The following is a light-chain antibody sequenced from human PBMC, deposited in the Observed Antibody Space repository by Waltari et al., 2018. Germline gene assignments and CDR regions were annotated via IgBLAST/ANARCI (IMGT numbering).Light chain of an antibody. CDR3: QAWDGNTVI. V-gene: IGLV3-1*01. Sequence: SYVLNQPPSVSVSPGQTASITCSGDKLRDKYASWYQQKAGQPPVLIIYQDVERPSSIPDRFSASNSGTTATLTISGTQALDEADYYCQAWDGNTVIFGGGTRLTVL. CDR2: QDV. CDR1: KLRDKY. J-gene: IGLJ2*01.